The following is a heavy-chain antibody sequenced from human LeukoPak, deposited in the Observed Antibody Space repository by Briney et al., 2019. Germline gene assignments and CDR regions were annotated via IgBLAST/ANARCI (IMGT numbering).Heavy chain of an antibody. J-gene: IGHJ6*03. CDR3: ARLYSGYDNNYYYTDV. CDR1: GYTFTGYY. D-gene: IGHD5-12*01. CDR2: INPNSGGT. Sequence: ASVKVSCKASGYTFTGYYMHWVRQAPGQGLEWMGWINPNSGGTNYAQKFQGRVTMTRDTSITTAYMELSRLRSDDTAVYYCARLYSGYDNNYYYTDVWGKGTTVTVSS. V-gene: IGHV1-2*02.